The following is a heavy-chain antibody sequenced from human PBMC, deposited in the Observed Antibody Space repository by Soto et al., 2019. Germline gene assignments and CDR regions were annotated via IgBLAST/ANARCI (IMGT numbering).Heavy chain of an antibody. J-gene: IGHJ4*02. Sequence: RLSCAASGFTFSSYAMSWVRQAPGKGLEWVSAISGSGGSTYYADSVKGRFTISRDNSKNTLYLQMNSLRAEDTAVYYCAKDPIVVVAATFDYWGQGTLVTVSS. CDR2: ISGSGGST. D-gene: IGHD2-15*01. CDR1: GFTFSSYA. CDR3: AKDPIVVVAATFDY. V-gene: IGHV3-23*01.